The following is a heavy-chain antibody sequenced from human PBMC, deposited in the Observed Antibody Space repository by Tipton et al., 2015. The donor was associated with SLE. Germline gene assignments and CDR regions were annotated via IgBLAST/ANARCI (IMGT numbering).Heavy chain of an antibody. V-gene: IGHV4-59*01. Sequence: TLFLTCTVSGGSISSYYWSWIRQPPGKGLEWIGYIYYSGSTNYNPSLKSRVTISVDTSKNQFSLKLSSVTAADTAVYYCARDSKSWRGWFDPWGQGTLVTVSS. CDR1: GGSISSYY. D-gene: IGHD1-1*01. CDR2: IYYSGST. CDR3: ARDSKSWRGWFDP. J-gene: IGHJ5*02.